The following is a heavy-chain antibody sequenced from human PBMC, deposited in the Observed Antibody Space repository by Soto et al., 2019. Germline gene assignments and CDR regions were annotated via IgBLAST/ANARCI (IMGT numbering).Heavy chain of an antibody. J-gene: IGHJ6*03. Sequence: QVQLVQSGAEVKKTGASVKGSCKASGYTFTSYDINWVRQATGQGLEWMGWMNPNSGNTGYAQKFQGRVTMTRNTSISTAYMELSSLRSEDTAVYYCARGRDWNDLLRYYYYMDVWGKGTTVTVSS. CDR3: ARGRDWNDLLRYYYYMDV. CDR1: GYTFTSYD. D-gene: IGHD1-1*01. V-gene: IGHV1-8*01. CDR2: MNPNSGNT.